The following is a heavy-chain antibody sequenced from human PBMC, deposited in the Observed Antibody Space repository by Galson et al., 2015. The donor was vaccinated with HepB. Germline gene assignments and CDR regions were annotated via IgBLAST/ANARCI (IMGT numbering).Heavy chain of an antibody. CDR2: IGGGGSK. V-gene: IGHV3-23*01. CDR3: AKGDVWGSAALNYGMDV. CDR1: GFTFNSYA. J-gene: IGHJ6*02. Sequence: SLRLSCAASGFTFNSYAMTWVRQAPGKGLEWVAAIGGGGSKSYAESVKGRFTISRDNSKNMVFLQMYSLRAEDTAVYYCAKGDVWGSAALNYGMDVWGQGTTVTVSS. D-gene: IGHD3-16*01.